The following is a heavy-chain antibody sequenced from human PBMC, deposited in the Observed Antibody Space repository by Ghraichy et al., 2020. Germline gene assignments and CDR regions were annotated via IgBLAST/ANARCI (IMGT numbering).Heavy chain of an antibody. CDR1: GGSVSRDNYY. J-gene: IGHJ4*02. Sequence: SETLSLTCTVSGGSVSRDNYYWTWIRQPPGKGLEWIGFMYYSGRTNYNPSVSSRVTISVDTSKNQFSLNLSSVTAADTAVYYCARDTSSHIDSWGQGTLVTVSS. V-gene: IGHV4-61*01. D-gene: IGHD6-19*01. CDR2: MYYSGRT. CDR3: ARDTSSHIDS.